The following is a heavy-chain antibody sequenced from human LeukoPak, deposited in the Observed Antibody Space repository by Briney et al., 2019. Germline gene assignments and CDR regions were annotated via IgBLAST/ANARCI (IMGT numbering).Heavy chain of an antibody. CDR2: ISYDGSNK. CDR3: ARSSGYYLDFDY. CDR1: GFTFSSYA. V-gene: IGHV3-30-3*01. D-gene: IGHD3-22*01. Sequence: GGSLRLSCAASGFTFSSYAMHWVRQAPGKGLEWVAVISYDGSNKYYADSVKGRFTSARDNSKNTLYLQMNSLRAEDTAVYYCARSSGYYLDFDYWGQGTLVTVSS. J-gene: IGHJ4*02.